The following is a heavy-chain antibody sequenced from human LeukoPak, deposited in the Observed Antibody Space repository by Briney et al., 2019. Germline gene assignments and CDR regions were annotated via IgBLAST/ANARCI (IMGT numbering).Heavy chain of an antibody. CDR1: GFTVSSTY. V-gene: IGHV3-33*08. Sequence: PGGSLRLSCAASGFTVSSTYMSWVRQAPGKGLEWVAVIWYDGSNKYYADSVKGRFTISRDNSKNTLYLQMNSLRAEDTAVYYCARDRRAFDIWGQGTMVTVSS. CDR2: IWYDGSNK. J-gene: IGHJ3*02. CDR3: ARDRRAFDI.